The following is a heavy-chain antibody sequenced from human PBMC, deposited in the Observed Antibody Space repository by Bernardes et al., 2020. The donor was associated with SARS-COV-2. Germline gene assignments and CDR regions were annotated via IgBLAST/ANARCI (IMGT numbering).Heavy chain of an antibody. CDR2: LIPVIEIA. V-gene: IGHV1-69*04. CDR1: GDTVSSHT. D-gene: IGHD3-22*01. J-gene: IGHJ6*02. CDR3: ARDRDVGTSGYWSQENNFYGMDV. Sequence: SVKVSCKASGDTVSSHTISWVRQAPGQGLEWMGRLIPVIEIANYAPKFQGRVTITADKSTGTVYLELSSLRSEDTAVYYCARDRDVGTSGYWSQENNFYGMDVWGQGTTVTVSS.